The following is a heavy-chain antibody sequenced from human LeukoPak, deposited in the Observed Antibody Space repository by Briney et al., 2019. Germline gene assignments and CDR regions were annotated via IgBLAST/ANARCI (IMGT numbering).Heavy chain of an antibody. CDR1: GYTFTSYG. J-gene: IGHJ4*02. V-gene: IGHV1-18*01. Sequence: GASVKASCKASGYTFTSYGISWVRQAPGQGLEWMGWISAYNGNTNYAQKLQGRVTMTTDTSTSTAYMELRSLRSDDTAVYYCARDSGYDYVWGSYRHGFDYWGQGTLVTVSS. CDR3: ARDSGYDYVWGSYRHGFDY. CDR2: ISAYNGNT. D-gene: IGHD3-16*02.